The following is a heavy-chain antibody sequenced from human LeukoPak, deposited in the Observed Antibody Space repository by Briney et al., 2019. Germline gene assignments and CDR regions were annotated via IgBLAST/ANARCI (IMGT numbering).Heavy chain of an antibody. Sequence: SETLSLTCTVSGGSISSFYWSWIRQSPGQGREWIGYIYYTGGTNYNPSLRSRVTISVDTSKNQFSLKLSPVTAADTAVYYCARVGDWNDLVYWGQGTLVTVSS. D-gene: IGHD1-1*01. CDR3: ARVGDWNDLVY. V-gene: IGHV4-59*01. J-gene: IGHJ4*02. CDR2: IYYTGGT. CDR1: GGSISSFY.